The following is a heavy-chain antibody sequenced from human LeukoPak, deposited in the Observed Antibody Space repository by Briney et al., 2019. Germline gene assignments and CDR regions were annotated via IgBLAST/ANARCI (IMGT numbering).Heavy chain of an antibody. Sequence: PGGSLRLSCAASGFTLSSYSMNWVRQAPGKGLEWVSSISSSSSYIYYADSVKGRFTISRDNAKNSLYVQMDSLRAEDTAVYYCAKTHVVVTARFDYWGQGTLVTVSS. CDR3: AKTHVVVTARFDY. D-gene: IGHD2-21*02. J-gene: IGHJ4*02. CDR1: GFTLSSYS. V-gene: IGHV3-21*04. CDR2: ISSSSSYI.